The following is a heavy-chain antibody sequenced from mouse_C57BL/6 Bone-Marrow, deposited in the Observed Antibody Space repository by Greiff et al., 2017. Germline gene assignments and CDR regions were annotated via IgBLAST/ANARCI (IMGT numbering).Heavy chain of an antibody. Sequence: VQLQQSGAELARPGASVKMSCKASGYTFTSYTMHWVKQRPGQGLEWIGYINPSSGYTKYTQKFKDKATLTADKSSSTAYMQLSSLTSEDSAVYYCARVGRFAYWGQGTLVTVTA. V-gene: IGHV1-4*01. CDR2: INPSSGYT. CDR1: GYTFTSYT. J-gene: IGHJ3*01. CDR3: ARVGRFAY.